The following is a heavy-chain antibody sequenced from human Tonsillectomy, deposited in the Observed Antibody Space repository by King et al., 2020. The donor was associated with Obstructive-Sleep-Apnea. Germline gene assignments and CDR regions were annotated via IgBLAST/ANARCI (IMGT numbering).Heavy chain of an antibody. D-gene: IGHD1-26*01. Sequence: LQLQESGPGLVKPSETLSLTCTVSGDSISSGYYWGWIRQPPGKGLEWIGSIYHSWSTYYNPSLKSRVTILVDTSKTQFSLKLSSVTAADTAVYYCARVGATTRIRFDPWGQGTLVTVSS. CDR2: IYHSWST. J-gene: IGHJ5*02. V-gene: IGHV4-38-2*02. CDR3: ARVGATTRIRFDP. CDR1: GDSISSGYY.